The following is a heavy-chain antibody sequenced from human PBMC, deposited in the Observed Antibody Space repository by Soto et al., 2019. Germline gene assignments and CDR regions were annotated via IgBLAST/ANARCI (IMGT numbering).Heavy chain of an antibody. CDR3: ARDSSASATSYSFDY. CDR2: INPNGGGT. V-gene: IGHV1-46*01. J-gene: IGHJ4*02. CDR1: GYKFINHY. Sequence: AAVKVSCKASGYKFINHYIHWVRQAPGVGLEWMGIINPNGGGTDYAQKFQGRVTMTTDTYASTVHMELSSLRSEDTAVYFCARDSSASATSYSFDYWRQGPLFPASS. D-gene: IGHD3-10*01.